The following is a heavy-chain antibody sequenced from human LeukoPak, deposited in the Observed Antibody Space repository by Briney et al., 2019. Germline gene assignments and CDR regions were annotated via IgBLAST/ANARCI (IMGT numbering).Heavy chain of an antibody. Sequence: GASVKVSCKASGYTFTGYYMHWVRQATGQGLEWMGWMNPNSGNTGYAQKFQGRVTITRNTSISTAYMELSSLRSEDTAVYYCARSRWLHLDAFDIWGQGTMVTVSS. CDR1: GYTFTGYY. D-gene: IGHD5-24*01. J-gene: IGHJ3*02. CDR2: MNPNSGNT. CDR3: ARSRWLHLDAFDI. V-gene: IGHV1-8*03.